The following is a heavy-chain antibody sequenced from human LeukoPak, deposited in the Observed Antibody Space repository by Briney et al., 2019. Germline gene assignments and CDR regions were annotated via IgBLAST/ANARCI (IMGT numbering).Heavy chain of an antibody. CDR1: GGSISSSSYY. CDR3: ARQNYGSGSYYPNWFDP. V-gene: IGHV4-39*07. CDR2: IYYSGST. J-gene: IGHJ5*02. D-gene: IGHD3-10*01. Sequence: PSETLSLTCTVSGGSISSSSYYWGWIRQPPGKGLEWIGSIYYSGSTYYNPSLKSRVTISVDTSKNQFSLKLSSVTAADTAVYYCARQNYGSGSYYPNWFDPWGQGTLVTVSS.